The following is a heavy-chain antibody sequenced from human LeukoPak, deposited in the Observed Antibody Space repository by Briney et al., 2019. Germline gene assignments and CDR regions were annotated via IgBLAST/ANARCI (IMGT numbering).Heavy chain of an antibody. CDR2: ISWDGGST. CDR1: GFTFDDYT. J-gene: IGHJ4*02. Sequence: GASLRLSCAASGFTFDDYTMHWVRQAPGKGLEWVSLISWDGGSTYYADSVKGRFTISRDNSKNSLYLQMNSLRTEDTALYYCAKDRPPRGGGYSYGYFDYWGQGTLVTVSS. CDR3: AKDRPPRGGGYSYGYFDY. D-gene: IGHD5-18*01. V-gene: IGHV3-43*01.